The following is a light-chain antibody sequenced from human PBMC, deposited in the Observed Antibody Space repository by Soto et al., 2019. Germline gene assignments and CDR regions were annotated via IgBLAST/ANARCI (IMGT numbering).Light chain of an antibody. J-gene: IGLJ1*01. CDR2: DVN. Sequence: SALTQPASVSGSPGQSITISCTGTSSDVGGYNYVSWYQQHPGKAPKLMIYDVNNRPSGVSNRFSGSKSGNTASLTISGLQAEDEADYYCSSYTSSSTEVFGTGTKVTVL. CDR1: SSDVGGYNY. CDR3: SSYTSSSTEV. V-gene: IGLV2-14*03.